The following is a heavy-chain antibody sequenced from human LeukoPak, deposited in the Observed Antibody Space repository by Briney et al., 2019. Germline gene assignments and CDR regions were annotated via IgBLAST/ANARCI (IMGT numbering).Heavy chain of an antibody. CDR1: GGTFSSYA. D-gene: IGHD5-24*01. Sequence: SVKVSCKASGGTFSSYAISWVRQAPGQGLEWMRRIIPIFGIANYAQKFQGRVTITADKSTSTAYMELSSLRSEDTAVYYCARDSNSLFDYWGQGTLVTVSS. J-gene: IGHJ4*02. CDR3: ARDSNSLFDY. CDR2: IIPIFGIA. V-gene: IGHV1-69*04.